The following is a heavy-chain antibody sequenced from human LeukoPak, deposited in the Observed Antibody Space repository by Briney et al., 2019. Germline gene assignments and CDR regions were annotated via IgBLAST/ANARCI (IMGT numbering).Heavy chain of an antibody. CDR2: IYTTGST. CDR3: ARAPTTVTIEYFDY. V-gene: IGHV4-4*07. Sequence: PSETLSLTCTVSGGSISNYYCSWIRRPAGKGLEWIGRIYTTGSTNYNPSLKSRVTMSVDKSKNQFSLKLNSVTAADTAVYYCARAPTTVTIEYFDYWDQGTLVTVSS. D-gene: IGHD4-17*01. J-gene: IGHJ4*02. CDR1: GGSISNYY.